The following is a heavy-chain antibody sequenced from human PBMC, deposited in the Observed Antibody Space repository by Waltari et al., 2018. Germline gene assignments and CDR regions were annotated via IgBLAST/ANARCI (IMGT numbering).Heavy chain of an antibody. CDR1: GYTITELS. V-gene: IGHV1-24*01. Sequence: QVQLVQSGAEAKKHGASVKVSCKVSGYTITELSMHWVRRAPGKGLEWMGGFVPEDGETIYAQKFQGRVTMTEDTSTDTSYMELSSLRSEDTAVYYCATGVIATVAIPPDDYWGQGTLVTVSS. J-gene: IGHJ4*02. D-gene: IGHD4-17*01. CDR3: ATGVIATVAIPPDDY. CDR2: FVPEDGET.